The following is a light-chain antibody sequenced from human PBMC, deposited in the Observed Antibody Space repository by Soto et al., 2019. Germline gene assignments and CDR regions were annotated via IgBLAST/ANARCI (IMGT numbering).Light chain of an antibody. CDR3: QTWDSGIWV. J-gene: IGLJ3*02. Sequence: QLVLTQSPSASASLGASVKLTCTLSSGHSSYAIAWHQQQPEKGPRYLMKVNSDGSHIKGDGIPDRFSGSSSGAEWYLTISSLQSEDEADYYCQTWDSGIWVFGGGTKLTVL. CDR2: VNSDGSH. V-gene: IGLV4-69*01. CDR1: SGHSSYA.